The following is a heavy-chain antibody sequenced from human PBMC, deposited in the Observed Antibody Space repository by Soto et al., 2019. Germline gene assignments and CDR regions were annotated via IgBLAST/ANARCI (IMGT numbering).Heavy chain of an antibody. Sequence: QVQLVQSGAAVSKPGSSVKVSCKASGGTFGIYAIGWVRQAPGQGLEWMGGIIPAFGTTKNAQKFQDRVDTTADESTNKVYMELRGLRFDDTAIYYRARAPRQMLYGPTRNGMDVWGQGTTLIVSS. J-gene: IGHJ6*02. CDR1: GGTFGIYA. D-gene: IGHD2-2*02. CDR3: ARAPRQMLYGPTRNGMDV. CDR2: IIPAFGTT. V-gene: IGHV1-69*01.